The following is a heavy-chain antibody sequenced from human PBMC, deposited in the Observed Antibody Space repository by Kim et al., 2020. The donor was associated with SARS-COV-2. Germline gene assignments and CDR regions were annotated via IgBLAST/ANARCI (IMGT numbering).Heavy chain of an antibody. CDR1: GASIDSTNYY. CDR2: ISYSGTT. Sequence: SETLSLTCTVSGASIDSTNYYWGWIRQSPGKGLEWIGSISYSGTTYYNPSFESRVTISVHTSKNQFSLKLTSVTAADTAVYYCARPPRGISRRTFDIWPRDNGHRLF. J-gene: IGHJ3*02. D-gene: IGHD3-3*01. CDR3: ARPPRGISRRTFDI. V-gene: IGHV4-39*01.